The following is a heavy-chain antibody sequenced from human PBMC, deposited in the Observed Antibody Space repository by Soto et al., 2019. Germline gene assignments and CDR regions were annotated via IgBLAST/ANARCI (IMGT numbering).Heavy chain of an antibody. D-gene: IGHD1-26*01. J-gene: IGHJ4*02. CDR3: TTGGRGDPSARYYFDY. Sequence: GGSLRLSCAASGFTFSNAWMSWVRQAPGKGLEWVGRIKSKTDGRTTDYAAPVKGRFTISRDDSKSTLYLQMNSMKTEDTAVYYCTTGGRGDPSARYYFDYWGQGTLVTVSS. CDR1: GFTFSNAW. CDR2: IKSKTDGRTT. V-gene: IGHV3-15*01.